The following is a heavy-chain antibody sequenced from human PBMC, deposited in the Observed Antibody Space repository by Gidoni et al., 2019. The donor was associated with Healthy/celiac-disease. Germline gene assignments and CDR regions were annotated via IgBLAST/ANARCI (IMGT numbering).Heavy chain of an antibody. CDR1: GFTFSNAW. J-gene: IGHJ6*02. V-gene: IGHV3-15*01. CDR3: TTYCSSTSCPNYYYYGMDV. D-gene: IGHD2-2*01. CDR2: IKSKTDGGTT. Sequence: EVQLVESGGGLVKPGGSLRLSCAASGFTFSNAWMSWVRQAPGKGLEWVGRIKSKTDGGTTDYAAPVKGRFTISRDDSKNTLYLQMNSLKTEDTAVYYCTTYCSSTSCPNYYYYGMDVWGQGTTVTVSS.